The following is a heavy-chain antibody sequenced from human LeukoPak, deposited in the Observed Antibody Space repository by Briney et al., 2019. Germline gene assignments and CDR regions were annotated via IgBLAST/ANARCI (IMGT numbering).Heavy chain of an antibody. D-gene: IGHD6-6*01. CDR2: ITTSGGST. Sequence: ASVKISRKASGYTFTRSYMHRVRHAPAQGLVWGWIITTSGGSTSYAHKFSGRVTMTRDIYTSTRYIERRSPRPEATAVYYCEGAHAGASRSSGYFDCSGQGTLVSVSS. CDR3: EGAHAGASRSSGYFDC. V-gene: IGHV1-46*01. CDR1: GYTFTRSY. J-gene: IGHJ4*02.